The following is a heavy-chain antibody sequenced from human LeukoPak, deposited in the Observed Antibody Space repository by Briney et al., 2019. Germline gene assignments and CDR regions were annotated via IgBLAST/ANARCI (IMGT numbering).Heavy chain of an antibody. V-gene: IGHV3-33*01. J-gene: IGHJ4*02. D-gene: IGHD2-21*02. CDR2: IWYDGSNK. Sequence: GGSLRLSCAASGFTFSSYGMHWVRQAPGKGLEWVAVIWYDGSNKYYADSVKGRFTISRDSSKNTLYLQMNSLRAEDTAVYYCAREGRCGGDCYYDYWGQGTLVTVSS. CDR1: GFTFSSYG. CDR3: AREGRCGGDCYYDY.